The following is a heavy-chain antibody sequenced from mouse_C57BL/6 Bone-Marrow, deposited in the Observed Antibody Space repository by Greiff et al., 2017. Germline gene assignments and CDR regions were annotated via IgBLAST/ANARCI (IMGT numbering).Heavy chain of an antibody. J-gene: IGHJ3*01. CDR2: ITPYIGGT. CDR1: GYTFTDYY. V-gene: IGHV1-19*01. CDR3: TRVTTGVAPFAY. D-gene: IGHD1-1*01. Sequence: VQLQQSGPVLVKPGASVKLSCKASGYTFTDYYMYWVKQTPGKSLEWIGVITPYIGGTSYHQDFKGKATLTVDKSSSTAYMELNLLTSDDSAVYYCTRVTTGVAPFAYWGQGTLVTVSA.